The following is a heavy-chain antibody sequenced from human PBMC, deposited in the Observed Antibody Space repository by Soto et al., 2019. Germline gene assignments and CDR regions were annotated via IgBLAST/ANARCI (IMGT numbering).Heavy chain of an antibody. CDR1: GYTFTSYG. CDR2: ISAYNGNT. J-gene: IGHJ4*02. V-gene: IGHV1-18*01. D-gene: IGHD3-10*01. Sequence: QVQLVQSGAEVKKPGASVKVSCKASGYTFTSYGISWVRQAPGQGLEWMGWISAYNGNTNYAQKLQGRVTMTTDTATSTAYRELRSLRSDDTAVYYCAGDTYGSGAGYWGQGTLVTVSS. CDR3: AGDTYGSGAGY.